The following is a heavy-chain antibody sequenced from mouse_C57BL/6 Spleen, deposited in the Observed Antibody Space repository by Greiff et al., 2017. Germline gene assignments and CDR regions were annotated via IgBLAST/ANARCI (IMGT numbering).Heavy chain of an antibody. CDR1: GYAFSSSW. CDR2: IYPGDGDT. CDR3: ARGEWLPGDY. J-gene: IGHJ2*01. D-gene: IGHD2-2*01. V-gene: IGHV1-82*01. Sequence: VQLQQSGPELVKPGASVKISCKASGYAFSSSWMNWVKQRPGKGLEWIGRIYPGDGDTNYNGKFKGKATLTADKSSSPAYMQLSSLTSEDSAVYFCARGEWLPGDYWGQGTTLTVSS.